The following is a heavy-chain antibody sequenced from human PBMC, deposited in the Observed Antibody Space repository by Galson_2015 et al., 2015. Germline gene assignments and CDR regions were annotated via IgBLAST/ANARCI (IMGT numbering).Heavy chain of an antibody. J-gene: IGHJ4*02. CDR1: GFTFRNYW. CDR2: IKYDGSQT. V-gene: IGHV3-7*03. D-gene: IGHD1-14*01. CDR3: ARDANRGGEFDY. Sequence: SLRLSCAASGFTFRNYWMVWVRQTPEKGLQWVAKIKYDGSQTFYVDSVKGRFTIPRDNAENSLDLQMNSLRADDTAVYYCARDANRGGEFDYWGQGALVTVSS.